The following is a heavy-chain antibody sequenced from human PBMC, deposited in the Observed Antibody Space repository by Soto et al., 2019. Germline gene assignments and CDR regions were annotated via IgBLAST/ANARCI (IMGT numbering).Heavy chain of an antibody. CDR2: INPSGGST. CDR3: ARGGGEVSYYDYIWGSYRSDRNDY. V-gene: IGHV1-46*03. J-gene: IGHJ4*02. D-gene: IGHD3-16*02. CDR1: GYTFTGYF. Sequence: APVKVSCKAFGYTFTGYFMHGVSQAPGKGLEGMGIINPSGGSTSYAQKFQGRVTMTRDPSTGTVYMELSSLRSEDTAVYYCARGGGEVSYYDYIWGSYRSDRNDYWGQGTLVPSPQ.